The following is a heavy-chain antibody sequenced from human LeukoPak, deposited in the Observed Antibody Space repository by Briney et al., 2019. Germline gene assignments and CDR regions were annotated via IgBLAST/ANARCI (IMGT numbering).Heavy chain of an antibody. V-gene: IGHV3-48*03. D-gene: IGHD3-10*02. Sequence: GGSLRLSCAASGFTFSSYEMNWVRQDPGKGLEWVSYISSSGSTIYYADSVKGRFTISRDNAKNSLYLQMNSLRAEDTAVYYCAELGITMIGVVWGKGTTVTISS. CDR2: ISSSGSTI. J-gene: IGHJ6*04. CDR3: AELGITMIGVV. CDR1: GFTFSSYE.